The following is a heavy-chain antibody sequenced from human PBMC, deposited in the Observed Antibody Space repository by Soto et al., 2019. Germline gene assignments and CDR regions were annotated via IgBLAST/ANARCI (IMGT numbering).Heavy chain of an antibody. CDR2: IYYSGST. D-gene: IGHD3-3*01. CDR3: ARGGGYYDFWSGYYTPYYYGMDV. V-gene: IGHV4-39*01. J-gene: IGHJ6*02. Sequence: PSETLSLTCTVSGGSISSSSYYWGWIRQPPGKGLEWIGSIYYSGSTYYSPSLKSRVTISVDTSKNQFSLKLSSVTAADTAVSYCARGGGYYDFWSGYYTPYYYGMDVWGQGTTVTVSS. CDR1: GGSISSSSYY.